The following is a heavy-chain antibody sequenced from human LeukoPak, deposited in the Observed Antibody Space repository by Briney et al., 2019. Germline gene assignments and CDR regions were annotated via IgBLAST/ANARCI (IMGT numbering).Heavy chain of an antibody. V-gene: IGHV3-30*04. D-gene: IGHD3-10*01. CDR3: ARDEDGSGSYYSLVFDY. J-gene: IGHJ4*02. Sequence: GGSLRLSCAASGFTFSSYVMHWVRQAPGKGLEWVAIISYDGSNEYYADSVKGRFTISRDNSKNTLYLQMNSLRAEDTAVYYCARDEDGSGSYYSLVFDYWGQGTLVTVSS. CDR1: GFTFSSYV. CDR2: ISYDGSNE.